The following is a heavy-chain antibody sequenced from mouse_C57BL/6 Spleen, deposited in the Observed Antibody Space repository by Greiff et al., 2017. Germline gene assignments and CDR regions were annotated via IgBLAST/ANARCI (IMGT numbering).Heavy chain of an antibody. CDR2: IYPGDGDT. V-gene: IGHV1-82*01. CDR3: ARDGSSYFDY. D-gene: IGHD1-1*01. J-gene: IGHJ2*01. Sequence: QVQLKQSGPELVKPGASVKISCKASGYAFSSSWMNWVKQRPGKGLEWIGRIYPGDGDTNYNGKFKGKATLTADKSSRTAYMQLSSLTSEDSAVYFCARDGSSYFDYWGQGTTLTVSS. CDR1: GYAFSSSW.